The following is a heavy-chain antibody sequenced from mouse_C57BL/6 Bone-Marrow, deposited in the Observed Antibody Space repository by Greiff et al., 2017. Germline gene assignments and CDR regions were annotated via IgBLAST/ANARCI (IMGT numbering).Heavy chain of an antibody. CDR2: ISAGGSYT. CDR1: GFTFSSYA. J-gene: IGHJ2*01. CDR3: ASGSYYYDEGFDY. V-gene: IGHV5-4*03. Sequence: EVMLVESGGGLVKPGASLKLSCAASGFTFSSYAMSWVRQTPEKRLEWVANISAGGSYTYYPDNVKGRFTISRDNAKNTLYLQMSNLTSEDTGMYDCASGSYYYDEGFDYWGQGTTLTVSS. D-gene: IGHD2-4*01.